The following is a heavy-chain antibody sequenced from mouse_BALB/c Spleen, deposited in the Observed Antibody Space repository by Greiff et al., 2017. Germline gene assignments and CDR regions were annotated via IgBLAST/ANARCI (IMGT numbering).Heavy chain of an antibody. D-gene: IGHD2-3*01. V-gene: IGHV5-4*02. CDR2: ISDGGSYT. CDR3: ARQAYDGYPYYFDY. Sequence: EVHLVESGGGLVKPGGSLKLSCAASGFTFSDYYMYWVRQTPEKRLEWVATISDGGSYTYYPDSVKGRFTISRDNAKNNLYLQMSSLKSEDTAMYYCARQAYDGYPYYFDYWGQGTTLTVSS. CDR1: GFTFSDYY. J-gene: IGHJ2*01.